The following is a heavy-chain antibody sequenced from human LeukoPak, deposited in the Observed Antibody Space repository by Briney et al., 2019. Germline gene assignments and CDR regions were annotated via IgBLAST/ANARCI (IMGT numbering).Heavy chain of an antibody. Sequence: ASVKVSCKVSGYTLTELSMHWVRQAPGKGLEWMGGFDPEDGETIYAQKFQGRVTMTEDTSTDTAYMELSSLRSEDTAVYYCATTDGPLTRGYYYYYYMDVWGKGTTVTVSS. J-gene: IGHJ6*03. CDR2: FDPEDGET. CDR3: ATTDGPLTRGYYYYYYMDV. D-gene: IGHD4/OR15-4a*01. V-gene: IGHV1-24*01. CDR1: GYTLTELS.